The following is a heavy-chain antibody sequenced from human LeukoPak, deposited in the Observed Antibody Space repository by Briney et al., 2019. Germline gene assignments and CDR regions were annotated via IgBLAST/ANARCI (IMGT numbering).Heavy chain of an antibody. J-gene: IGHJ4*02. D-gene: IGHD4-17*01. CDR1: GFTFSSYG. CDR3: ARGPTVTPKGPTDY. CDR2: IWYDGSNK. V-gene: IGHV3-33*01. Sequence: PGRSLRLSCAASGFTFSSYGMHWVRQAPGKGLEWVAVIWYDGSNKYYADSVKGRITISRDNSKNTLYLQMNSLRAEDTAVYYCARGPTVTPKGPTDYWGQGTLVTVSS.